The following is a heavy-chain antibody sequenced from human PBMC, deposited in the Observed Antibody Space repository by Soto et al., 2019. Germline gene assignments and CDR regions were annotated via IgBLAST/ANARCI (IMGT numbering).Heavy chain of an antibody. D-gene: IGHD3-3*01. J-gene: IGHJ5*02. CDR1: GGTFSSYA. V-gene: IGHV1-69*05. Sequence: ASVKVSCKASGGTFSSYAISWVRQAPGQGLEWMGGIIPIFGTANYAQKFQGRITMTRDTSRSTVYMELSSLRSDDTAIYYCARSSGGNFGIIIEGSNWFDPWGQGTLVTVSS. CDR3: ARSSGGNFGIIIEGSNWFDP. CDR2: IIPIFGTA.